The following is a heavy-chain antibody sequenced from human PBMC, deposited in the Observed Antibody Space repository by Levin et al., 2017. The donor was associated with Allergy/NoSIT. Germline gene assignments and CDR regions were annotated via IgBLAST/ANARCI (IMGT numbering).Heavy chain of an antibody. CDR3: ARATGTERQYWFDP. Sequence: PGESLKISCKASGYTFTGYYMHWVRQAPGQGLEWMGRINPNSGGTNYAQKFQGRVTMTRDTSISTAYMELSRLRSDDTAVYYCARATGTERQYWFDPWGQGNLVTVSS. D-gene: IGHD6-13*01. J-gene: IGHJ5*02. CDR1: GYTFTGYY. V-gene: IGHV1-2*06. CDR2: INPNSGGT.